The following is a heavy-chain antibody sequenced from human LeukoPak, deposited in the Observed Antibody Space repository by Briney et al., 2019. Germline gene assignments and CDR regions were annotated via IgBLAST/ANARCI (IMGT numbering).Heavy chain of an antibody. J-gene: IGHJ6*03. CDR2: MNPNSGNT. D-gene: IGHD3-3*01. CDR1: GYTFTSYD. V-gene: IGHV1-8*01. CDR3: ARANFNYDFWSGYYPYYYYYYMDV. Sequence: ASVKVSCKASGYTFTSYDINWVRQAPGQGLEWMGWMNPNSGNTGYAQKFQGRVTMTRNTSISTAYMELSSLRSEDTAVYYCARANFNYDFWSGYYPYYYYYYMDVWGKGTTVTVSS.